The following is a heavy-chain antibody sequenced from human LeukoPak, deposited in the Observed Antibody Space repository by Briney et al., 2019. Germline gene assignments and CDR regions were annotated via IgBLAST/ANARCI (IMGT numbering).Heavy chain of an antibody. J-gene: IGHJ4*02. D-gene: IGHD5-18*01. V-gene: IGHV3-48*01. CDR1: GFTFSSYA. CDR3: ARAESGYSYGHFDY. CDR2: ISSSSSTI. Sequence: GGPLRLSCAASGFTFSSYAMSCVRQAPGKGLEWVSYISSSSSTIYYADSVKGRFTISRDNAKNSLYLQMNSLRAEDTAVYYCARAESGYSYGHFDYWGQGTLVTVSS.